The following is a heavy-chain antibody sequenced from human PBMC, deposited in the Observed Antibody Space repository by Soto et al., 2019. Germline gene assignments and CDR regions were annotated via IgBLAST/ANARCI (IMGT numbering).Heavy chain of an antibody. J-gene: IGHJ4*02. CDR1: GFTFSSYS. Sequence: GGSLRLSCAASGFTFSSYSMNWVRQAPGKGLEWVSSISSSSSYIYYADSVKGRFTISRDNAKNSLYLQMNSLRAEDTAVYYCARDHPSGAGEHDYWGQGTLVTVSS. CDR3: ARDHPSGAGEHDY. V-gene: IGHV3-21*01. CDR2: ISSSSSYI. D-gene: IGHD2-15*01.